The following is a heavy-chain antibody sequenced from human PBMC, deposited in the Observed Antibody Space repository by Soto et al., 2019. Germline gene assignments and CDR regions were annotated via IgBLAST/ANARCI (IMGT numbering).Heavy chain of an antibody. CDR1: GFIFRDSA. CDR2: ITDKRYNYAT. CDR3: HSDFWNGVSPD. J-gene: IGHJ6*02. D-gene: IGHD3-3*01. Sequence: DVQLLESGGGLVRPGDSLKLSCAASGFIFRDSAVHWVRQASGKGPEWIGRITDKRYNYATAYAASVKGRFTVSREDSISVGYLQMANLKVEDTATYYCHSDFWNGVSPDGGQGTTVIVSS. V-gene: IGHV3-73*02.